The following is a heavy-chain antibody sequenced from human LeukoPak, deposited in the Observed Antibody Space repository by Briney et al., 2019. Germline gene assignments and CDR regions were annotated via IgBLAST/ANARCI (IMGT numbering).Heavy chain of an antibody. CDR3: ARDVSSSWYYFDY. D-gene: IGHD6-13*01. V-gene: IGHV3-30*09. CDR2: ISYDGSNK. J-gene: IGHJ4*02. CDR1: GFTFSSYA. Sequence: GGSLRLSCAASGFTFSSYAMHWVRQAPGKGLEWVAVISYDGSNKYYADSVKGRFAISRNNSKNTLYLQMNSLRAEDTAVYYCARDVSSSWYYFDYWGQGTLVTVSS.